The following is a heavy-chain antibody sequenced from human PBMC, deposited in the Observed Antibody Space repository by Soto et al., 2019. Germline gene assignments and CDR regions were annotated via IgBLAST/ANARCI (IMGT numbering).Heavy chain of an antibody. CDR1: GYIFTAYS. V-gene: IGHV1-46*01. J-gene: IGHJ1*01. D-gene: IGHD2-15*01. CDR3: AREENCSDGICYSEYFQR. CDR2: VNPSGGST. Sequence: SVKVSCKASGYIFTAYSMHWVRQAPGQGLEWMGVVNPSGGSTNYAQKFQGRITMTRDTSTSTVYMDLSSLTSEDTAVYYCAREENCSDGICYSEYFQRWGQGTLVTVSS.